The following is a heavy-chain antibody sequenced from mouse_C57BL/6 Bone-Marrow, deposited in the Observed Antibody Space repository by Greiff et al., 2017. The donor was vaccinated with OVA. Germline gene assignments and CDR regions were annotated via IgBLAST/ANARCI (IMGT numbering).Heavy chain of an antibody. CDR1: GYTFTSYW. D-gene: IGHD4-1*01. CDR3: ARSGTRFAY. J-gene: IGHJ3*01. Sequence: QVQLQQPGAELVKPGASVKMSCKASGYTFTSYWITWVKQRPGQGLEWIGDIYPGSGSTNYNEKFKTKATLTVDTSSRPAYMPLSSLTSEDSAVYYCARSGTRFAYWGQGTLVTVSA. CDR2: IYPGSGST. V-gene: IGHV1-55*01.